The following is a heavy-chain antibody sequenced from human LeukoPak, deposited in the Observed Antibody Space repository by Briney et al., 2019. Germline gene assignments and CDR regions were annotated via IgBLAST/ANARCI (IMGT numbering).Heavy chain of an antibody. CDR1: GFTFSRYW. CDR3: ARGRYDSSGAFDI. V-gene: IGHV3-74*01. CDR2: INSDGSRT. D-gene: IGHD3-22*01. Sequence: GGSLRLSCVASGFTFSRYWMHWVRQAPGKGLVWVSRINSDGSRTSYADSVKGRFTISRDNAKNSLYLQMNSLRVEDTAVYYCARGRYDSSGAFDIWGQGTMVTVSS. J-gene: IGHJ3*02.